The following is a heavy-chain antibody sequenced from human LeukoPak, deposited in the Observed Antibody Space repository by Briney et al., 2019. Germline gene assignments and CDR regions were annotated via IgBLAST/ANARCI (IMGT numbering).Heavy chain of an antibody. Sequence: GGSLRLSCAASGFTFSKYGMSWVRQAPGKGPEWVSAISGSADNTYYADSVKGRFTISRDNSRNILYVQMNRLRAEDTAVYYCARAGPSSSWHQFDYWGQGTLVTVSS. CDR1: GFTFSKYG. D-gene: IGHD6-13*01. CDR2: ISGSADNT. V-gene: IGHV3-23*01. CDR3: ARAGPSSSWHQFDY. J-gene: IGHJ4*02.